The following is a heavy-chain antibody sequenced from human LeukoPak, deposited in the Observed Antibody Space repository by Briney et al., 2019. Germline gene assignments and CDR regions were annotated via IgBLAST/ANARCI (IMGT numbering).Heavy chain of an antibody. Sequence: PGRSLRLSCAATGFTFSNYAIHWGRQAPGKGLEWVAFISDDGSRQHYADSVKGRFTISRDNSKNTLNLQMNTLRAEDTAVYYCVRDPQHTWFGPWGQGTQVTVSS. V-gene: IGHV3-30-3*01. CDR2: ISDDGSRQ. J-gene: IGHJ5*02. CDR1: GFTFSNYA. CDR3: VRDPQHTWFGP.